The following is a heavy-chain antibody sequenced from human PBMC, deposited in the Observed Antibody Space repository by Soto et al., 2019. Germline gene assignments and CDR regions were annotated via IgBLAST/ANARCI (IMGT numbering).Heavy chain of an antibody. J-gene: IGHJ3*02. D-gene: IGHD3-22*01. CDR3: ARLDDSSGYYLGVFDI. Sequence: GESLKISWKGSGCSFTSYWIGGVRQMPGKGLEWMGIIYPGDSDTRYSPSFQGQVTISADKSISTAYLQWSSLKASDTAMYYCARLDDSSGYYLGVFDIWGQGTMVPVSS. V-gene: IGHV5-51*01. CDR2: IYPGDSDT. CDR1: GCSFTSYW.